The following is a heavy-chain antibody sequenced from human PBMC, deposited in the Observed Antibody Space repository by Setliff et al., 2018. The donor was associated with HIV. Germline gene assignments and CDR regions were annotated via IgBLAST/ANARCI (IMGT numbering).Heavy chain of an antibody. D-gene: IGHD2-2*01. J-gene: IGHJ6*03. V-gene: IGHV4-34*01. CDR2: VNHRGSH. CDR1: GGSFNEYF. Sequence: SETLSLTCAVYGGSFNEYFWTWIRQSPGKGLEWIGEVNHRGSHNYNPSLKRHFNISVDTSKNQFSLKLSTVIAADTAVYYCARGREVVRETYYNYFFRDVWGRGTTVTV. CDR3: ARGREVVRETYYNYFFRDV.